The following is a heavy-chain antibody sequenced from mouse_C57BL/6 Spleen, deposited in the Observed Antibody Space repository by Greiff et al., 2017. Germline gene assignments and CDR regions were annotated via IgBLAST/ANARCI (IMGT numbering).Heavy chain of an antibody. CDR2: IDPEDGAT. J-gene: IGHJ4*01. CDR3: ARGYSKAMDY. V-gene: IGHV14-2*01. Sequence: SGAELVKPGASVKLSCTASGFNIKDYYMHWVKQRTEKGLEWIGRIDPEDGATKYAPKFQGKATITADTSSNTAYLQLSSLTSEDTAVYYCARGYSKAMDYWGQGTSVTVSS. D-gene: IGHD2-5*01. CDR1: GFNIKDYY.